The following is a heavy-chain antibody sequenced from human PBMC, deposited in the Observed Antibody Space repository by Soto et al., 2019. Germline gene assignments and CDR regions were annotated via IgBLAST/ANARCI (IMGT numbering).Heavy chain of an antibody. CDR2: ISAYNGNT. V-gene: IGHV1-18*01. D-gene: IGHD6-19*01. Sequence: QVQLVQSGAEVKKPGASVKVSCKASGYTFTSYGISWVRQAPGQGLEWMGWISAYNGNTNYAQKLQGRDTMTTDTSTSTAYMELRSLRSDDTAVYYCARTAVAGTAHPEPFDYWGQGTLVTVSS. CDR3: ARTAVAGTAHPEPFDY. J-gene: IGHJ4*02. CDR1: GYTFTSYG.